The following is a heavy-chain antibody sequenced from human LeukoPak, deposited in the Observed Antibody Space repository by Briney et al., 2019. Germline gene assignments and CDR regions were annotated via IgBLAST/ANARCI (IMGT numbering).Heavy chain of an antibody. CDR2: ISWNSGSI. CDR3: ARVGPQWLVYYYYYGMDV. Sequence: PGGSLRLSCAASGFTFDDYAMHWVRQAPGKGLEWVSGISWNSGSIGYADSVKGRFTISRDNAKNSLYLQMNSLRAEDTAVYYCARVGPQWLVYYYYYGMDVWGQGTTVTVSS. CDR1: GFTFDDYA. V-gene: IGHV3-9*01. J-gene: IGHJ6*02. D-gene: IGHD6-19*01.